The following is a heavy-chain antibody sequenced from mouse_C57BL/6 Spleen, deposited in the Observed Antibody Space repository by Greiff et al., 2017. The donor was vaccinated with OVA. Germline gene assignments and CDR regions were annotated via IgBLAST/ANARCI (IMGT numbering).Heavy chain of an antibody. D-gene: IGHD4-1*01. CDR3: ARGLGRMGYYYFDY. Sequence: EVKVVESGGGLVKPGGSLKLSCAASGFTFSDYGMHWVRQAPEKGLEWVAYISSGSSTIYYADTVKGRFTISRDNAKNTLFLQMTSLRSEDTAMYYCARGLGRMGYYYFDYWGQGTTLTVSS. V-gene: IGHV5-17*01. CDR2: ISSGSSTI. CDR1: GFTFSDYG. J-gene: IGHJ2*01.